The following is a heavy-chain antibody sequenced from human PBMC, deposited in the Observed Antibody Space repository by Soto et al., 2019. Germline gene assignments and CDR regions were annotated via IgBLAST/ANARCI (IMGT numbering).Heavy chain of an antibody. D-gene: IGHD1-7*01. CDR2: TYYRSKWYN. CDR3: ARNYNWNYPGGAFDI. Sequence: PXXTLSLSCAISGDSVSSDSADWNCIRQSPSRGLEWLGRTYYRSKWYNDYAVSVKSRITINPDTSKNQFSLQLNSVTPEDTAVYYCARNYNWNYPGGAFDIWGQGTMVTVSS. CDR1: GDSVSSDSAD. V-gene: IGHV6-1*01. J-gene: IGHJ3*02.